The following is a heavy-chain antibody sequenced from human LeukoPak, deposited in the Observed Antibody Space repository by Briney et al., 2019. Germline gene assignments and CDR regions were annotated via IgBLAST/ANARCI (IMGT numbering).Heavy chain of an antibody. CDR3: AKFQGPNYYDSSGYYYFDY. CDR1: GFTFDDYA. V-gene: IGHV3-9*01. J-gene: IGHJ4*02. CDR2: ISWNSGSI. Sequence: GGSLRLSCAASGFTFDDYAMHWVRQAPGKGLEWVSGISWNSGSIGYADSVKGRFTISRDNAKNSLYLQMNSLRAEDTALYYCAKFQGPNYYDSSGYYYFDYWGQGTLVTVSS. D-gene: IGHD3-22*01.